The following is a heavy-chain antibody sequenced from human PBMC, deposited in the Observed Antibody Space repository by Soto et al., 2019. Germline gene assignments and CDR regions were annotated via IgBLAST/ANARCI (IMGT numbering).Heavy chain of an antibody. CDR1: GGTFSSYA. CDR2: IIPLFRTP. CDR3: ARDIGRPQLGGNYYYITDV. J-gene: IGHJ6*02. D-gene: IGHD3-16*02. V-gene: IGHV1-69*12. Sequence: QVQLVQSGAEVKEPGSSVKVSCQASGGTFSSYALSWVRQAPGQGLEWMGGIIPLFRTPDYAQKFQGRVTITADESTSTAYMELSSLRSEDTAIYYCARDIGRPQLGGNYYYITDVWGQGTTITVSS.